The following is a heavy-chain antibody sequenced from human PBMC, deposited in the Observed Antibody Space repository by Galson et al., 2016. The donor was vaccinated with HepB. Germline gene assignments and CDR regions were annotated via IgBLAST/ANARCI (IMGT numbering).Heavy chain of an antibody. Sequence: SLRLSCAASGFTFTNYPMSWVCQAPGKGLEWVSTIGSGDFTHYADSAKGRFIVSRDNSKNTLYLQMNSLRADDTALYYCAREGYSSGHCGAFDIWGRGTVVAVSS. J-gene: IGHJ3*02. CDR2: IGSGDFT. CDR1: GFTFTNYP. D-gene: IGHD6-19*01. V-gene: IGHV3-23*01. CDR3: AREGYSSGHCGAFDI.